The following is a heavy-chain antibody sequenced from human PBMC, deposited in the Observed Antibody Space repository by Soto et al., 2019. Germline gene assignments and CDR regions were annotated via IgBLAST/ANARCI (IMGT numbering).Heavy chain of an antibody. V-gene: IGHV1-3*01. CDR2: INAGNGNT. CDR3: ARAVEYDFWSGYYVPDY. Sequence: ASVKVSCKASGYTFTSYAMHWVRQAPGQRLEWMGWINAGNGNTKYSQKFQGRVTITRDTSASTAYMELSSLRSEDTAVYYCARAVEYDFWSGYYVPDYWGQGTLVTVSS. J-gene: IGHJ4*02. CDR1: GYTFTSYA. D-gene: IGHD3-3*01.